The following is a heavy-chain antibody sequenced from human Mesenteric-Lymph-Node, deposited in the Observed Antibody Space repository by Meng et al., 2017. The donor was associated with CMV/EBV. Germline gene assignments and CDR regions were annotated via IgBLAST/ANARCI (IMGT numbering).Heavy chain of an antibody. CDR1: Y. CDR3: ARVFSVQDEEATLLIYYYGMDV. V-gene: IGHV4-34*01. Sequence: YWNWVRQPPGKGLEWIGEINQSGSTNYNPSLESRVTISIDTSNGQFSLSLSSVTAADTAVYYCARVFSVQDEEATLLIYYYGMDVWGQGTTVTVSS. D-gene: IGHD1-1*01. J-gene: IGHJ6*02. CDR2: INQSGST.